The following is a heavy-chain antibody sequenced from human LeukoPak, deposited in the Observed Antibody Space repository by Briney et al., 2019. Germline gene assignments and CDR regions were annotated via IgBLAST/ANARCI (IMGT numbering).Heavy chain of an antibody. D-gene: IGHD4-17*01. CDR2: VSSDGNNQ. J-gene: IGHJ4*02. CDR1: GFTFRTYG. V-gene: IGHV3-30*18. Sequence: PGGSLRLSCVASGFTFRTYGMHWVRQAPGKGLEWVAVVSSDGNNQYYADSVKGRFTISRDNSKNTLCLQMNSLRAEDTAVYYCAKEIWPTVTTPGHTHFDYWGQGTLVTVSS. CDR3: AKEIWPTVTTPGHTHFDY.